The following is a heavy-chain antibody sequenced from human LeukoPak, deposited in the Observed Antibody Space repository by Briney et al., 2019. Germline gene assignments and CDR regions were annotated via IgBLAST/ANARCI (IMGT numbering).Heavy chain of an antibody. CDR2: IWYDGTNK. J-gene: IGHJ6*02. D-gene: IGHD3-9*01. Sequence: PGRSLRLSCAASGFTFSSYAMHWVRQAPGKGLEWVAVIWYDGTNKHYGDSVKGRFTISRDDAKNTLYLQMESLRAEDTAVYYCARSPVIRYFDGYGMDVWGQGTTVTVSS. V-gene: IGHV3-33*08. CDR3: ARSPVIRYFDGYGMDV. CDR1: GFTFSSYA.